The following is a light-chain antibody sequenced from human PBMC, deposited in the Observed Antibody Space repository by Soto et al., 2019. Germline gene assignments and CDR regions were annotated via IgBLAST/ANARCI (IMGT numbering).Light chain of an antibody. Sequence: DIQMTQSPSTLSASLGDRVTITCRASQSISRWLAWYQQKPGKAPKLLISDVSSLERGVPSRFSGSGSGTEFTLTISSLQPDDFATYHCQQYETYSQWTFGQGTKVDI. CDR3: QQYETYSQWT. J-gene: IGKJ1*01. CDR1: QSISRW. CDR2: DVS. V-gene: IGKV1-5*01.